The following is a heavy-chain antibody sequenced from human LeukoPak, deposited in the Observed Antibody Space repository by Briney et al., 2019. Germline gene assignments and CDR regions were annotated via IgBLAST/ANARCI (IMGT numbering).Heavy chain of an antibody. CDR2: ISSSSTYI. D-gene: IGHD3-3*01. Sequence: GGSLRLSCGASGFTFSSYSMSWVRQAPGKGLEWVASISSSSTYIYYVDSVKGRFTISRDDATNSLYLQMNSLRAEDTALYYCARDWSVDDYWGQGTLVTVSS. V-gene: IGHV3-21*01. CDR1: GFTFSSYS. CDR3: ARDWSVDDY. J-gene: IGHJ4*02.